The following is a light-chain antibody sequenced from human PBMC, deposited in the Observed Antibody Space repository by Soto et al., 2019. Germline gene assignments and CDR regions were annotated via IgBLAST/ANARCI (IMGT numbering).Light chain of an antibody. CDR3: QQYGRSSGFA. CDR1: RTVDSNY. Sequence: EIVLTQSPGTLSLSPGERATLSCRASRTVDSNYLAWYQQKLGQAPRLLIYEASSRATGIPDRFSGSGSGTDFTLTISRLEPEDFAVYYCQQYGRSSGFAFGPGTRVDI. V-gene: IGKV3-20*01. CDR2: EAS. J-gene: IGKJ3*01.